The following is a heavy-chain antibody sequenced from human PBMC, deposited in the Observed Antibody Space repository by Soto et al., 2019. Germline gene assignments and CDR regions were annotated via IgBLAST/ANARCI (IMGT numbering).Heavy chain of an antibody. J-gene: IGHJ4*02. CDR1: GGTFSSYA. V-gene: IGHV1-69*13. CDR3: ASRDGSKGSYYFDY. Sequence: SVKVSCKASGGTFSSYAISWVRQAPGQGLEWMGGIIPIFGTANYAQKFQGRVTITADESTSTAYMELSSLRSEDTAVYYCASRDGSKGSYYFDYWGQGTLVTVYS. D-gene: IGHD2-21*01. CDR2: IIPIFGTA.